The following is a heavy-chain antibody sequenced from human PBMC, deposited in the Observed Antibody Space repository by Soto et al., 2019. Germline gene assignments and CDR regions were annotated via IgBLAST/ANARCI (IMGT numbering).Heavy chain of an antibody. V-gene: IGHV3-23*01. Sequence: EVQLLEAGGGLVQPGGSLRLSCAASGFSFRNYGMSWDRQPPGKGLERLSAIIGNGDTAYYADSVRGRFTISRDNSKNTLYLQLNDLGAEDTAIYYCAKDYDYGDSLPFDCWGQGTLVTVSS. CDR3: AKDYDYGDSLPFDC. CDR2: IIGNGDTA. CDR1: GFSFRNYG. J-gene: IGHJ4*02. D-gene: IGHD4-17*01.